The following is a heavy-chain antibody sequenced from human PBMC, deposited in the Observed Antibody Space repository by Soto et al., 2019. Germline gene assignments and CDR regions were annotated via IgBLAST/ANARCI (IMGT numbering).Heavy chain of an antibody. Sequence: GGSLRLSCAASGFTFRSYAMSWVRQAPGKGLEWLSGISGSGGSTFYADSVKGRFTISRDNSKNTLYLQMNSLTAEDTAVYYCAKVGIYCSDGVCTDYWGQGTLVTVSS. CDR2: ISGSGGST. D-gene: IGHD2-8*01. CDR1: GFTFRSYA. CDR3: AKVGIYCSDGVCTDY. V-gene: IGHV3-23*01. J-gene: IGHJ4*02.